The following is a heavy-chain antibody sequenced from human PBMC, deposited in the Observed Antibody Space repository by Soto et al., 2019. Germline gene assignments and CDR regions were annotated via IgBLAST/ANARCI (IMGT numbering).Heavy chain of an antibody. Sequence: EVQLVESGGGLVKPGGSLRLSCAASGFTFSNAWMNWVRQAPGKGLEWVGRIKSKTDGGTTDYAAPVKGRFTISRDDSKNTLYLQMNSLKTEDTAVYYCTTGPPRWTVVVTRDYPIIAEYFQHWGQGTLVTVSS. V-gene: IGHV3-15*07. CDR2: IKSKTDGGTT. D-gene: IGHD3-22*01. J-gene: IGHJ1*01. CDR1: GFTFSNAW. CDR3: TTGPPRWTVVVTRDYPIIAEYFQH.